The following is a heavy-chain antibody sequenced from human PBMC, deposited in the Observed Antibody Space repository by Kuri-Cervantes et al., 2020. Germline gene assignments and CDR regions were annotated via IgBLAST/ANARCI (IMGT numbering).Heavy chain of an antibody. V-gene: IGHV3-21*05. CDR3: ARQGYSYAYKY. Sequence: GESLKISCVASGFSFNNYAFYWVRQAPGKGLEWVSYISTTSTYIYYTDSVKGRFTISRDNAKGSVYLQMNSLRAEDTAVYYCARQGYSYAYKYWGQGTLVTVSS. J-gene: IGHJ4*02. CDR1: GFSFNNYA. D-gene: IGHD5-18*01. CDR2: ISTTSTYI.